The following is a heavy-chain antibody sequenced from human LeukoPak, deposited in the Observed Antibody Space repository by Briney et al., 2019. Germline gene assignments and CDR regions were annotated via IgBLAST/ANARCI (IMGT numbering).Heavy chain of an antibody. V-gene: IGHV4-4*09. J-gene: IGHJ4*02. CDR2: FYTTGGT. D-gene: IGHD1-26*01. CDR3: ARHVKNYYPNY. CDR1: AGSIGSYY. Sequence: SETLFLTCSVSAGSIGSYYWSWIRQPPGKGLEWIGYFYTTGGTNYNPSLRSRVTMSLDTSRNQFSLRLTSVTAADTAVYYCARHVKNYYPNYWGQGILVTVSS.